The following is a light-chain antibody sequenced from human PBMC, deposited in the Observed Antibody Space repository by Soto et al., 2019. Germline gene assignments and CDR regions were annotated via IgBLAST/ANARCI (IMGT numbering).Light chain of an antibody. Sequence: EIVLTQSPATLSLSPGESATLSCRASRSVSNYLAWYQQKPGQAPRLLIYDASSRPTDIPARFSGSGSGTDFTLTISSLQPDDFATYYCQQYNSYSITFGQGTRLEIK. J-gene: IGKJ5*01. CDR2: DAS. CDR3: QQYNSYSIT. V-gene: IGKV3-11*01. CDR1: RSVSNY.